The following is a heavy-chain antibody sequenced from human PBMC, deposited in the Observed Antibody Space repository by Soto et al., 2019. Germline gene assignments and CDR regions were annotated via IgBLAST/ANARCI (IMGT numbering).Heavy chain of an antibody. J-gene: IGHJ4*02. CDR3: ANTYYIFWSGFYRGYYFDF. CDR2: INHSGST. V-gene: IGHV4-34*01. Sequence: QVHLQQWGAGLLKPSETLSLTCAVYGGSFSGYYWSWIRQPPGKGLEWIGEINHSGSTNYNPSLKSRVTISVDTSKNQFSLKLSSVTAADTAVYFCANTYYIFWSGFYRGYYFDFWGQGTLVSVSS. D-gene: IGHD3-3*01. CDR1: GGSFSGYY.